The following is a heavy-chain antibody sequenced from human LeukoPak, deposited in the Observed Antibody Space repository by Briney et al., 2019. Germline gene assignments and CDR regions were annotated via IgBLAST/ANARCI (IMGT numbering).Heavy chain of an antibody. CDR3: ARGMVRGVIMDHSYYYYMDV. D-gene: IGHD3-10*01. CDR2: IYYSGST. J-gene: IGHJ6*03. CDR1: GGSISSSSYY. Sequence: PSETLSLTCTVSGGSISSSSYYWGWIRQPPGKGLEWIGSIYYSGSTYYNPSLKSRVTISVDTSKNQFSLKLSSVTAADTAVYYCARGMVRGVIMDHSYYYYMDVWGKGTTVTISS. V-gene: IGHV4-39*07.